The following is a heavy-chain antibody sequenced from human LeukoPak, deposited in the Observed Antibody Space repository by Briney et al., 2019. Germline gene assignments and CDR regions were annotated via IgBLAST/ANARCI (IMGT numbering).Heavy chain of an antibody. CDR1: GGSLSSYY. Sequence: PSETLSLTCTVSGGSLSSYYWSWIRQPPGKGLEWIGYIYYSGSTNYNPSLKSRVTISVDTSKNQFALKLSSVTAADTAVYYCARGLNDSSSWYGGIYYFDYWCQGTLVTVFS. D-gene: IGHD6-13*01. V-gene: IGHV4-59*01. CDR2: IYYSGST. CDR3: ARGLNDSSSWYGGIYYFDY. J-gene: IGHJ4*02.